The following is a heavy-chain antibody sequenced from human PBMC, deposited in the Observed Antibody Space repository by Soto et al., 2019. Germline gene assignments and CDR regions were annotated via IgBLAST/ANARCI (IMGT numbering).Heavy chain of an antibody. D-gene: IGHD3-22*01. CDR1: GFTFSSYA. CDR3: AKDMVADSSGLYYFDY. CDR2: ISGSGGST. Sequence: GGSLRLSCAASGFTFSSYAMSWVRQAPGKGLEWVSAISGSGGSTYYADSLKGRFTISRDNSKNTLYLQMNSLRAEDTAVYYCAKDMVADSSGLYYFDYWGQGTLVTVSS. J-gene: IGHJ4*02. V-gene: IGHV3-23*01.